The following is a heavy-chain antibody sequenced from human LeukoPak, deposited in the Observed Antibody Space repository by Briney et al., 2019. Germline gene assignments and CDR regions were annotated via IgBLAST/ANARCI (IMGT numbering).Heavy chain of an antibody. J-gene: IGHJ4*02. Sequence: GASVKVSCKPSGYMFNSYGISWVRQAPGQGLEWMGWISAFNGNTNYAQKFQGRVTMTKGTTKSTDYMELRSLSCDDTAVYFCARDPVGANGVFDYWGQGTLVTVSS. CDR3: ARDPVGANGVFDY. CDR2: ISAFNGNT. V-gene: IGHV1-18*01. D-gene: IGHD1-26*01. CDR1: GYMFNSYG.